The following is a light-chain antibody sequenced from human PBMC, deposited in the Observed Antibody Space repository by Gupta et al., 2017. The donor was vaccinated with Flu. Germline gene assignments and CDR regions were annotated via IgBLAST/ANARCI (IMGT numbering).Light chain of an antibody. CDR1: SSNIGNNY. J-gene: IGLJ2*01. V-gene: IGLV1-51*02. CDR3: GTWDSSLSAVV. Sequence: QSVLPQPPSVSTAPAQKVTISCSGSSSNIGNNYVSWYQQHPGTAPKLLIYENNKRPSGIPDRFSGSKSGTSATLGITGLQTGDEADYYCGTWDSSLSAVVFGGGTKLTVL. CDR2: ENN.